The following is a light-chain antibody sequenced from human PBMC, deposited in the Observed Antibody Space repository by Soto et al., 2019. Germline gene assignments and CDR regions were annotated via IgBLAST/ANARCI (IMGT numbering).Light chain of an antibody. CDR2: ADD. CDR3: AAWDDSLEAWV. CDR1: SSNIGSNT. J-gene: IGLJ3*02. Sequence: QSVLTQPPSASGTPGQRVTISCSGSSSNIGSNTVNWYRQLPGTAPKLLIYADDQRPSGVPDRFSGSKSGTSDSLAISGLQSEDEAEDFCAAWDDSLEAWVFGGGTQLTVL. V-gene: IGLV1-44*01.